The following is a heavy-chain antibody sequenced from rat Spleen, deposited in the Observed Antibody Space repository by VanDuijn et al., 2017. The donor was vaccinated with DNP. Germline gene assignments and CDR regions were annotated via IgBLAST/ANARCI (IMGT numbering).Heavy chain of an antibody. Sequence: EVQLVESGGGLVQPGRSLKLSCAASGFTFSNYGMHWIRQAPTKGLEWVASITNSGGSTYYRDSVKGRFIISRDNVKATLYLQMASLTSEDTATYYCATHGGSHYYGPYYYAMDAWGQGTSVTVSS. CDR1: GFTFSNYG. D-gene: IGHD1-12*02. V-gene: IGHV5-19*01. J-gene: IGHJ4*01. CDR2: ITNSGGST. CDR3: ATHGGSHYYGPYYYAMDA.